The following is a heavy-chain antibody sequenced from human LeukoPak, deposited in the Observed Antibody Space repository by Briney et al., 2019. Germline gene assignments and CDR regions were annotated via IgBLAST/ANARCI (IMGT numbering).Heavy chain of an antibody. D-gene: IGHD5-24*01. J-gene: IGHJ4*02. CDR2: NYNTGST. V-gene: IGHV4-59*13. CDR3: ARGYGYNSDY. Sequence: SETLSLTCTVSGGAISNYYWTWIRQPPGKGLEYIGYNYNTGSTNYNPSLKSRVTISVDTSKNQFSLKLSSVTAADTAVYYCARGYGYNSDYWGQGTLVTVSS. CDR1: GGAISNYY.